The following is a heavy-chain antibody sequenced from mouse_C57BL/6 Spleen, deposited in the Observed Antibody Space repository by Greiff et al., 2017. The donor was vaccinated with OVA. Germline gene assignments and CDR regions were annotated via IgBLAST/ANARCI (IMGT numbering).Heavy chain of an antibody. Sequence: EVMLVESGGGLVKPGGSLKLSCAASGFTFSSYTMSWVRQTPEKRLEWVATISGGGGNTYYPDSVKGRFTISRDNAKNTLYLQMSSLRSEDTALYYCARPTYEGLTKPSWFAYWGQGTLVTVSA. J-gene: IGHJ3*01. CDR3: ARPTYEGLTKPSWFAY. CDR1: GFTFSSYT. D-gene: IGHD5-5*01. CDR2: ISGGGGNT. V-gene: IGHV5-9*01.